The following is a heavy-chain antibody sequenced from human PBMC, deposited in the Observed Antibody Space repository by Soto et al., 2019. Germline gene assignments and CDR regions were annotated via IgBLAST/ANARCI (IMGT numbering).Heavy chain of an antibody. D-gene: IGHD6-19*01. CDR3: AKCGLGSGWSRPTPLHYYYGMDV. V-gene: IGHV3-30*18. J-gene: IGHJ6*02. Sequence: QVQLVESGGGVVQPGRSLRLSCAASGFTFSSYGMHWVRQAPGKGLEWVAVISYDGSNKYYADSVKGRFTISRDNSKNTLYLQMNSLRAEDTAVYYCAKCGLGSGWSRPTPLHYYYGMDVWGQGTTVTVSS. CDR1: GFTFSSYG. CDR2: ISYDGSNK.